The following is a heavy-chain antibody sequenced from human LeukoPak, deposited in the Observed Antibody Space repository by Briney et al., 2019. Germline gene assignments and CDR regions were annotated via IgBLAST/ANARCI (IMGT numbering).Heavy chain of an antibody. CDR1: GGSFSRYY. J-gene: IGHJ4*02. CDR3: ARAYYGSGSYPFDY. D-gene: IGHD3-10*01. V-gene: IGHV4-34*01. Sequence: SETLSLTCAVYGGSFSRYYWTWIRQPPGKGLEWIGEINHSGSANYNPSLKSRVTISVDASKSQFSLKVNSVTAADTAVYYCARAYYGSGSYPFDYWGQGTLVTVSS. CDR2: INHSGSA.